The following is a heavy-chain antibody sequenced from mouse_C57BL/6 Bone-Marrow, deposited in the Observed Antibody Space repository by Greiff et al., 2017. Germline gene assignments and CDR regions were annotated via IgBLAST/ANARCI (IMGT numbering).Heavy chain of an antibody. J-gene: IGHJ2*01. CDR2: IDPENGDT. V-gene: IGHV14-4*01. CDR1: GFNIKDDY. Sequence: DVKLQESGAELVRPGASVKLSCTASGFNIKDDYMHWVKQRPEQGLEWIGWIDPENGDTEYASKFQGKATITADTSSNTAYLQLSSLTSEDTAVYYCTTALSLYWGQGTTLTVSS. CDR3: TTALSLY.